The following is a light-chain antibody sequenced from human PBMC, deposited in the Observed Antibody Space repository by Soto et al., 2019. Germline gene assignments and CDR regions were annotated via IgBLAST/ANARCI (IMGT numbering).Light chain of an antibody. CDR1: QSVGNN. J-gene: IGKJ3*01. Sequence: EIVMTQSPATLSVSPGERATLSCRASQSVGNNLAWYQQKPGQAPRLLIYGASTRATGIPARFSGSGSGTEFTLTISSLQSEDFAVYYCQQYNNWHFTFGPGPKVD. CDR3: QQYNNWHFT. V-gene: IGKV3-15*01. CDR2: GAS.